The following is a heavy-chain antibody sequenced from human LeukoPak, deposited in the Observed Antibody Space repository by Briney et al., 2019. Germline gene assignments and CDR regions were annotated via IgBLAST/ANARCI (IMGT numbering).Heavy chain of an antibody. Sequence: GGSLRLSCAASGFTFSSSSMNWVREAPGKGLEWVSSISSSSSYIYYADSVKGRFTISRDNAKNSLYLQMNSLRAEDTAVYYCARDSRSGDTAPLDYWGQGTLVTVSS. CDR3: ARDSRSGDTAPLDY. CDR1: GFTFSSSS. J-gene: IGHJ4*02. V-gene: IGHV3-21*01. D-gene: IGHD5-18*01. CDR2: ISSSSSYI.